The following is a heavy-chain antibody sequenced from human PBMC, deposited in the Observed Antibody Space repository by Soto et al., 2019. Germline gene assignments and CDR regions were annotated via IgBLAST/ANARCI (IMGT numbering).Heavy chain of an antibody. Sequence: SETLSLTCTVSGDSISSHYWNWSRQPPGKGLEWIGYIYYSGSTNYNPSLKSRVTIFVDTSKNQFSLKLSSVTAADTAVYYCARGNYYGMDVWGQGTTVTVSS. CDR3: ARGNYYGMDV. V-gene: IGHV4-59*11. CDR2: IYYSGST. CDR1: GDSISSHY. J-gene: IGHJ6*02.